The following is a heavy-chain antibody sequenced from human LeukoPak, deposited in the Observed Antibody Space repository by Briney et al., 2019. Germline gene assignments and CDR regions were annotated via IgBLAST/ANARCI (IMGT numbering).Heavy chain of an antibody. D-gene: IGHD7-27*01. V-gene: IGHV4-61*01. CDR3: AINTGTVFDY. J-gene: IGHJ4*02. CDR2: VYYTGST. Sequence: SETLSLTCTVSGGSISSGSYYWSWLRQPPGKGLEWIGYVYYTGSTEYNPSLRSRVNISLEMSTHQFSLNLTSVTAADTAVYYCAINTGTVFDYWGQGALVTVSS. CDR1: GGSISSGSYY.